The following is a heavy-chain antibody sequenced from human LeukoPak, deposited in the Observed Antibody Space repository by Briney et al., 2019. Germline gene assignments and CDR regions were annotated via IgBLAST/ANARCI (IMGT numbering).Heavy chain of an antibody. V-gene: IGHV4-59*08. Sequence: SETLSLTCTVSGGSISSYYWTWIRQPPGKGLEWIGYIYYSGNTDYNPSLKSRVTISVDTSKNQFSLKLTSMTAADTAVYYCARHSTWFDPWGQGTLVTVSS. CDR2: IYYSGNT. J-gene: IGHJ5*02. CDR3: ARHSTWFDP. CDR1: GGSISSYY.